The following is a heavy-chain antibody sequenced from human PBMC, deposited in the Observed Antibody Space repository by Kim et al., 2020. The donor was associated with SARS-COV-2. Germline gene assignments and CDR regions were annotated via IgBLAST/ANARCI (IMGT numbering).Heavy chain of an antibody. CDR3: ARDWTAGSHRGWFDP. Sequence: GGSLRLSCAASGFTVSSNYMSWVRQAPGKGLEWVSVIYSGGSTYYADSVKGRFTISRDNSKNTLYLQMNSLRAEDTAVYYCARDWTAGSHRGWFDPWGQGTLVTVSS. V-gene: IGHV3-53*01. D-gene: IGHD1-26*01. CDR2: IYSGGST. J-gene: IGHJ5*02. CDR1: GFTVSSNY.